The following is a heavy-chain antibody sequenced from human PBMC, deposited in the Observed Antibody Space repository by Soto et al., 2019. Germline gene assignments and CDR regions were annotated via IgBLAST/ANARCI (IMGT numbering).Heavy chain of an antibody. CDR2: IWYDGTNK. J-gene: IGHJ4*02. V-gene: IGHV3-33*01. CDR1: GSTFSSYG. CDR3: ARQFYDVLTGWGPVDY. D-gene: IGHD3-9*01. Sequence: VQLVESGGGVVQPGRSLRLTCAGSGSTFSSYGIHWVRQAPGKGLEWVAIIWYDGTNKYYVDSVRGRFTVSRDNSKNXVYLQMNSVRGEDTAVYHCARQFYDVLTGWGPVDYWGQGALVTVSS.